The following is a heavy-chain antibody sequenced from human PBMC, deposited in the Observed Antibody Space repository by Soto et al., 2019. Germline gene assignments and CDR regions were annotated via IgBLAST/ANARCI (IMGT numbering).Heavy chain of an antibody. V-gene: IGHV4-61*03. CDR2: IYYTGST. Sequence: QVHLQESRPGLVKASETLSLTCTVFGAPISSGTYYWTWIRQAPGKGLEWVGHIYYTGSTNYNPALNDRVTISVDTSKNHFSLQLTSVAAADTAVYYCARGARFSYASTWFDIWGQGTLVTVSS. J-gene: IGHJ5*02. D-gene: IGHD3-16*01. CDR3: ARGARFSYASTWFDI. CDR1: GAPISSGTYY.